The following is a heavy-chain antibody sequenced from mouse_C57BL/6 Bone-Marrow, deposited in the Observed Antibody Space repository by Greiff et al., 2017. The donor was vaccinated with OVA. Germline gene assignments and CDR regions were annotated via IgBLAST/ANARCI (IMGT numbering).Heavy chain of an antibody. CDR3: TRSYYSNYVRFAY. V-gene: IGHV1-15*01. CDR1: GYTFTDYE. D-gene: IGHD2-5*01. Sequence: QVQLQQSGVELVRPGASVTLSCKASGYTFTDYEMHWVKQTPVHGLEWIGAIDPETGGTAYNQKFKGKAILTADKSSSTAYMELRSLTSEDSAVYYCTRSYYSNYVRFAYWGQGTLVTVSA. J-gene: IGHJ3*01. CDR2: IDPETGGT.